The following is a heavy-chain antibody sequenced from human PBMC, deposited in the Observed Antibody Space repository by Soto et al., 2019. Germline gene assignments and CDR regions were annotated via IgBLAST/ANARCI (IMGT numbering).Heavy chain of an antibody. J-gene: IGHJ4*02. CDR1: GGSVYRNGHY. D-gene: IGHD2-15*01. CDR3: GKILVGATRHTDADF. Sequence: PSETLSLTCIVSGGSVYRNGHYWGGIRQPPGKGLEWIGSIDNNGVTNYNSSLKSRVTISRDTSKNQFSLRLTSVTAADTAVYYCGKILVGATRHTDADFWGPGTLVTRSS. V-gene: IGHV4-39*01. CDR2: IDNNGVT.